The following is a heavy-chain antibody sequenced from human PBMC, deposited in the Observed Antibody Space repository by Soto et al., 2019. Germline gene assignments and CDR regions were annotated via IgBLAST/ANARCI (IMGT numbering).Heavy chain of an antibody. CDR1: GFTFSNAW. Sequence: GSLRLSCAASGFTFSNAWMSWVRQAPGEGLEWVAVMSPGGNSQYYADSVKGRFTISRDTSKSTLYLQMTSLRPEDTAVYYCASGAAFYYDTSRYWGQGTLVTVSS. CDR3: ASGAAFYYDTSRY. J-gene: IGHJ4*02. D-gene: IGHD3-22*01. CDR2: MSPGGNSQ. V-gene: IGHV3-30-3*01.